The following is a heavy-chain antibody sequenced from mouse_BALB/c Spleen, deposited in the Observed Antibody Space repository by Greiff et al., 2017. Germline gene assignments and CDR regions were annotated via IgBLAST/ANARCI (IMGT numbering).Heavy chain of an antibody. Sequence: QVQLKQSGAELARPGASVKLSCKASGYTFTDYYINWVKQRTGQGLEWIGEIYPGSGNTYYNEKFKGKATLTADKSSSTAYMQLSSLTSEDSAVYFCARSGVEGAMDYWGQGTSVTVSS. V-gene: IGHV1-77*01. CDR1: GYTFTDYY. CDR2: IYPGSGNT. CDR3: ARSGVEGAMDY. D-gene: IGHD3-2*02. J-gene: IGHJ4*01.